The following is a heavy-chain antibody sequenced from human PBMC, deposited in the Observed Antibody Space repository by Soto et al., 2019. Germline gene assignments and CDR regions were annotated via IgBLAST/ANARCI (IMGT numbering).Heavy chain of an antibody. Sequence: GGSLRLSCAASGFTFRSYGMHWVRQAPGKGLAWVAVISYDGSNQYYADSVKGRFTISRDHSKNTLYLQMNSLRAEDTAVYYCAKDNLQKWYLWYDPWGEGILVTVS. V-gene: IGHV3-30*18. CDR1: GFTFRSYG. CDR3: AKDNLQKWYLWYDP. J-gene: IGHJ5*02. D-gene: IGHD5-18*01. CDR2: ISYDGSNQ.